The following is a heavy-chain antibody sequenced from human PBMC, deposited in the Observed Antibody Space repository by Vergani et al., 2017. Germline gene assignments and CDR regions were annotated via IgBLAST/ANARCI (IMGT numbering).Heavy chain of an antibody. CDR1: EYSFGNYW. J-gene: IGHJ4*02. CDR3: ARHTTYTDS. CDR2: IYPADSDT. V-gene: IGHV5-51*01. Sequence: EVELVQSGPEMRKPGESLKISCKGSEYSFGNYWIGWVRQMPGKGLEWMGIIYPADSDTRYSPSFQGQVTLSADKSISTAFLRWDSLKASDTALYYCARHTTYTDSWGQGTLVTVSS. D-gene: IGHD1-1*01.